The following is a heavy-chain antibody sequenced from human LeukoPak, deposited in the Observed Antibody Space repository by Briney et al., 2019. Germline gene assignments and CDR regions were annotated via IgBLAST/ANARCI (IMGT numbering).Heavy chain of an antibody. J-gene: IGHJ4*02. CDR1: GLTLSSYS. Sequence: GRSLRLSCAASGLTLSSYSINWVRQAPGKGLECVSSISISSSYIYYADSVKGRSTISRDNAKNSLYRQMNSLRAEDTALYYFARSNYSGNLAQVYWGQGTLVTVSS. D-gene: IGHD4-23*01. CDR3: ARSNYSGNLAQVY. V-gene: IGHV3-21*01. CDR2: ISISSSYI.